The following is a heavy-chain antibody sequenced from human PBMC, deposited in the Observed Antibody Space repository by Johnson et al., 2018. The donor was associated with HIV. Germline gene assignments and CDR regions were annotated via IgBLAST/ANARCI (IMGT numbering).Heavy chain of an antibody. CDR2: ITSNGGST. D-gene: IGHD3-3*01. CDR3: ARARITILGVVLGADAFDI. V-gene: IGHV3-64*01. Sequence: VQLVESGGGLVQPGGSLRLSCAASGFTFNSYAMHWVRQAPGKGLEYVSAITSNGGSTYYANSVKGRFTITRDNSKNTLYFQMGGLRAEDMAVYYCARARITILGVVLGADAFDIWGQGTMVTVSS. CDR1: GFTFNSYA. J-gene: IGHJ3*02.